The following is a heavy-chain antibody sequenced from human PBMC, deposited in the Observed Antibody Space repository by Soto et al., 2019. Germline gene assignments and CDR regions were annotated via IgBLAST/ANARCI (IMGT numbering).Heavy chain of an antibody. J-gene: IGHJ6*02. V-gene: IGHV4-31*03. CDR3: ARVCGGDCHYGMDV. D-gene: IGHD2-21*02. Sequence: SEILSLTCTVSGGSISSGGYYWSWIRQHPGKGLEWIGYIYYSGSTYYNPSLKSRVTTSVDTSKNQFSLKLSSVTAADTAVYYCARVCGGDCHYGMDVWGQGTTVT. CDR2: IYYSGST. CDR1: GGSISSGGYY.